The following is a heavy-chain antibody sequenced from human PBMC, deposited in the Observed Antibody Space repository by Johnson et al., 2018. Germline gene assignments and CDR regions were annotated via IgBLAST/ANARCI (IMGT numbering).Heavy chain of an antibody. D-gene: IGHD3-3*01. Sequence: QVQLVESGAAVKKPGSSVKVSCKASGGTFSSYAISWVRQAPGQGLEWMGGIIPIFGTANYAQKFQGRVTITADESTSTAYMALSSLRSEDTAVYYWARGGGLSGYSDAFDIWGQGTMVTVSS. J-gene: IGHJ3*02. CDR3: ARGGGLSGYSDAFDI. V-gene: IGHV1-69*01. CDR2: IIPIFGTA. CDR1: GGTFSSYA.